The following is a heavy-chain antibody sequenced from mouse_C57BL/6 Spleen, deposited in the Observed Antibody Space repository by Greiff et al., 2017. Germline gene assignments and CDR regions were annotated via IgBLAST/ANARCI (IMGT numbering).Heavy chain of an antibody. CDR2: IDPEDGGT. CDR3: NTTSRVFAY. Sequence: VQLQQSGAELVRPGASVKLSCTASGFNINDYYMHWVKQRPEQGLEWIGRIDPEDGGTEYAPKFKGKATMTADTSSNTAYLQLSSLTSADTAVYYCNTTSRVFAYWGQGTLVTVSA. V-gene: IGHV14-1*01. J-gene: IGHJ3*01. CDR1: GFNINDYY.